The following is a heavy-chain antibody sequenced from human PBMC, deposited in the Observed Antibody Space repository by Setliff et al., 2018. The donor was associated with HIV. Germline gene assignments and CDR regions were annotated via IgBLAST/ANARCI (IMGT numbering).Heavy chain of an antibody. CDR1: GGTFSNYA. D-gene: IGHD1-26*01. CDR3: ARGARIVGATIRVYYFDD. Sequence: SVKVSCKASGGTFSNYAISWVRQAPGQGLEWMGGIIPIFGSTKYAQKFQDRVTITADESTYTADMELSSLRSEDTAVYYCARGARIVGATIRVYYFDDWGQGTLVTVSS. J-gene: IGHJ4*02. CDR2: IIPIFGST. V-gene: IGHV1-69*13.